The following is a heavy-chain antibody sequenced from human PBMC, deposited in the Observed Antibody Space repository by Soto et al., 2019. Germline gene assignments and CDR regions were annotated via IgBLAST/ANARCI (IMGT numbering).Heavy chain of an antibody. CDR1: GLTFRDYT. CDR3: ATIEGDAYGLDY. Sequence: GGSQRLPRTASGLTFRDYTMLWVRQAPGKGLEWVSGISWESGSICYADSVKGRFTISRDNAKNSLYLQMNSLRAEDTALYYCATIEGDAYGLDYWGQGILVTVS. CDR2: ISWESGSI. D-gene: IGHD3-3*01. J-gene: IGHJ4*02. V-gene: IGHV3-9*01.